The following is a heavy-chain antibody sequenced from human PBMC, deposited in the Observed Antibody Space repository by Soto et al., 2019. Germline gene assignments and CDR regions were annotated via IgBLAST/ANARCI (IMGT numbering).Heavy chain of an antibody. CDR2: TKNKANSYTT. CDR3: GRVRLCGLSGVRCYSRVIDY. V-gene: IGHV3-72*01. Sequence: EVQLVESGGGLVQPGGSLRLSCAASGFTFSDHYMDWVRQAPGKGREWVGRTKNKANSYTTQYAASVKGRFTISRDDSKNSLYLQMISLKTEDTAVYYCGRVRLCGLSGVRCYSRVIDYWGQGTLVTVSS. D-gene: IGHD2-15*01. J-gene: IGHJ4*02. CDR1: GFTFSDHY.